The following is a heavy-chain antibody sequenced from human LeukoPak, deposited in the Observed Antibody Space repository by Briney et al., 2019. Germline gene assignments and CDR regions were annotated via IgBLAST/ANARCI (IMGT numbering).Heavy chain of an antibody. CDR2: IIPMFGTA. J-gene: IGHJ3*02. D-gene: IGHD3-10*01. Sequence: EASVKVSCKASGGTFSSYAISWVRQAPGQWLEWMGGIIPMFGTANYAQKFQGRVTITADESTSTAYMELSSLRSEGTAVYYCARVDCPSMVRGVIIDAFDIWGQGTMVTVSS. CDR3: ARVDCPSMVRGVIIDAFDI. CDR1: GGTFSSYA. V-gene: IGHV1-69*13.